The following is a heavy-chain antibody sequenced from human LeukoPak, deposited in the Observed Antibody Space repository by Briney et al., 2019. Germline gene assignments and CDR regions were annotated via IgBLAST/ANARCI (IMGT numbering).Heavy chain of an antibody. V-gene: IGHV3-43*02. CDR2: ISGDGGST. D-gene: IGHD5-12*01. J-gene: IGHJ3*02. CDR1: GFTFDDYA. CDR3: ARDRGRSGYENDAFDI. Sequence: GGSLRLSCAASGFTFDDYAMHWVRQAPGKGLEWVSLISGDGGSTYYGDSVKGRFSISRDNSKNTLYLQINSLRAEDTAVYYCARDRGRSGYENDAFDIWGQGTRVTVSS.